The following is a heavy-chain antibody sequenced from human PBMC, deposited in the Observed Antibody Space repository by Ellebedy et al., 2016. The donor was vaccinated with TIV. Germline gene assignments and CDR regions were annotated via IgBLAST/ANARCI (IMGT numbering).Heavy chain of an antibody. D-gene: IGHD1-26*01. V-gene: IGHV4-31*03. J-gene: IGHJ6*02. Sequence: LRLSCTVSGGSISSGGYYWSWIRQHPGKGLEWTGYINYSGSTYYNPSLKSRVTISVDTSKNQFSLKLSSVTAADTAVYYCARDSGSPSGYYYYYGMDVWGQGTTVTVSS. CDR1: GGSISSGGYY. CDR2: INYSGST. CDR3: ARDSGSPSGYYYYYGMDV.